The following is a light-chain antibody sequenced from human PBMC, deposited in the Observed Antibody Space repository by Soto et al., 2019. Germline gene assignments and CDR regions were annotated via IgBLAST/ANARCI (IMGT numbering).Light chain of an antibody. CDR1: QSVGSN. CDR3: QQCNSWPRT. V-gene: IGKV3-15*01. Sequence: EIVMTQSPATLSVSPGERATLSCRASQSVGSNLAWYQQKPGQAPRLLIDGASTRATGIPARFSGSGSGTEFTLTISSLQSEDFAVYYCQQCNSWPRTFGQGTKVEIK. J-gene: IGKJ1*01. CDR2: GAS.